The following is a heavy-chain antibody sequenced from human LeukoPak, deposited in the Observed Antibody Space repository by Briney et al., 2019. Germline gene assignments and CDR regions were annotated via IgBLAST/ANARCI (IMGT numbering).Heavy chain of an antibody. CDR3: ARGAPSPGAAHSSSYYFDY. D-gene: IGHD6-13*01. J-gene: IGHJ4*02. CDR1: GFTFSSYS. Sequence: GGSLRLSCAASGFTFSSYSMHWVRQAPGKGLEWVAVLSYDGSNEYYTDSVKGRFTISRDNSKNTLLLQMSSLRIEDTAEYYCARGAPSPGAAHSSSYYFDYWGQGTLVTVSS. CDR2: LSYDGSNE. V-gene: IGHV3-30-3*01.